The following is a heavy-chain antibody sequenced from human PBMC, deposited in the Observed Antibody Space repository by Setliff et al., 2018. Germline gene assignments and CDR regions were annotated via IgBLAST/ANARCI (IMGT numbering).Heavy chain of an antibody. D-gene: IGHD3-9*01. CDR2: ISSTITST. CDR3: AKHGAYNDFLTGYNFYYDMDV. J-gene: IGHJ6*02. CDR1: GFTFSSSA. Sequence: PGGSLRLSCAASGFTFSSSAMAWVRQAPGKGLEWVSAISSTITSTYYADSVKGRFTISRDNSKNTLYLQMNSLRAEDKAVYYCAKHGAYNDFLTGYNFYYDMDVWGQGTTVTVSS. V-gene: IGHV3-23*01.